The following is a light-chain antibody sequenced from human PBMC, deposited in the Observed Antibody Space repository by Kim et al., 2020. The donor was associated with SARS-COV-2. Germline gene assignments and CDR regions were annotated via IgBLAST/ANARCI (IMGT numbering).Light chain of an antibody. CDR1: SGDVGGYNY. Sequence: QSALTQPRSVSGSPGQSVTISCTGTSGDVGGYNYVSWYQQHPAKAPKLMIYDVSERPSGVPNRFSGSKFDNTASLTISGLQAEDEADYYCCSYAGSYTWVFGGGTQLTVL. CDR3: CSYAGSYTWV. V-gene: IGLV2-11*01. J-gene: IGLJ3*02. CDR2: DVS.